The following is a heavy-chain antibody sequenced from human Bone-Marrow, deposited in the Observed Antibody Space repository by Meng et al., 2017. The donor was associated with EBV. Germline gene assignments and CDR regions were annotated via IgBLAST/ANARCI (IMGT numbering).Heavy chain of an antibody. V-gene: IGHV1-3*01. Sequence: QVHLVLSGAGVKTPVASVKVSCKASGYAFTSYILHWVRQAPGQRPEWMGWINVRLSFTKYSQKFQGRVTISSDTSATTGFMELSSLTSEDTAVYYCVRGPPVGVPGPGDYWGQGTLVTVSS. J-gene: IGHJ4*02. CDR2: INVRLSFT. CDR3: VRGPPVGVPGPGDY. D-gene: IGHD2-21*01. CDR1: GYAFTSYI.